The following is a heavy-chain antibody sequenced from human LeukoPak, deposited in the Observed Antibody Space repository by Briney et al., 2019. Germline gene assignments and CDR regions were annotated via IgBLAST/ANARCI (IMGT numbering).Heavy chain of an antibody. CDR1: GFTFTSYA. CDR3: AKDLRDIEVVVAAKSH. Sequence: PGESLRLSCAASGFTFTSYAMTWVRQAPGKGLEWVSTISGSGGSTYYADSVKGRFTISRDNSKNTLYLQMNSLRAEDTAVYYCAKDLRDIEVVVAAKSHWGQGTLVTVSS. J-gene: IGHJ4*02. D-gene: IGHD2-15*01. CDR2: ISGSGGST. V-gene: IGHV3-23*01.